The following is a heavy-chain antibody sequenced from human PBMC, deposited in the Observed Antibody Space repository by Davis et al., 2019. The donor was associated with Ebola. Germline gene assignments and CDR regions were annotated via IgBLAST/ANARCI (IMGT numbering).Heavy chain of an antibody. Sequence: PGGSLRLSCTVSGGSISSYYWSWIRQLPGKGLEWIGYIYYSGRTNYNPSLKSRVTISVDTSKNQFSLKLSSVTAADTAVYYCATGGSGSYYYYWGQGTLVTVSS. CDR1: GGSISSYY. J-gene: IGHJ4*02. D-gene: IGHD1-26*01. CDR3: ATGGSGSYYYY. CDR2: IYYSGRT. V-gene: IGHV4-59*01.